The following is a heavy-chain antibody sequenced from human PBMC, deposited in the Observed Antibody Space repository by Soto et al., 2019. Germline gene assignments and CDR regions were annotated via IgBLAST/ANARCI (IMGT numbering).Heavy chain of an antibody. D-gene: IGHD6-6*01. CDR1: GYTLSELS. CDR3: ATNRYSRSPPSRFDP. CDR2: CDPEDGET. Sequence: ASVQVSSKVSGYTLSELSMHWVRQAPGKGLEWMGGCDPEDGETIYAQKFQGRVTMTEDTSTDTAYMELSSLRSEDAAVYYCATNRYSRSPPSRFDPWRQGTPFTVSS. J-gene: IGHJ5*02. V-gene: IGHV1-24*01.